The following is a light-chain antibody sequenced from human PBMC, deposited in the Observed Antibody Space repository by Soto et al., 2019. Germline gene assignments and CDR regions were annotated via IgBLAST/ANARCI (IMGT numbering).Light chain of an antibody. V-gene: IGKV3-15*01. CDR1: QSVGGN. CDR2: DAS. Sequence: EIVMTQSPATLSVSPGERATLSCRASQSVGGNLAWYQQRPGRAPRLLIYDASTRATYIPARFSGSGSGTEFPLTISSLQSEDFALYYWQQDNNWPLYTFGQGTKLEIK. J-gene: IGKJ2*01. CDR3: QQDNNWPLYT.